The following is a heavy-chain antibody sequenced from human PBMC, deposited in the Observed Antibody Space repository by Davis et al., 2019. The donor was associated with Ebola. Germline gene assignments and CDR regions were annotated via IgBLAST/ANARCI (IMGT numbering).Heavy chain of an antibody. CDR3: ATRSGWSDYYYYGMDV. V-gene: IGHV3-49*03. CDR1: RSTFVDYA. Sequence: PGGSLRLSCTVSRSTFVDYALTWFRQAPGKGLEWIGFIRNKPYGGTPEYAASVEGRFTISRDDSDSIVYLQMNSLKTEDSGVYYCATRSGWSDYYYYGMDVWGNGTTVSVSS. CDR2: IRNKPYGGTP. D-gene: IGHD6-19*01. J-gene: IGHJ6*04.